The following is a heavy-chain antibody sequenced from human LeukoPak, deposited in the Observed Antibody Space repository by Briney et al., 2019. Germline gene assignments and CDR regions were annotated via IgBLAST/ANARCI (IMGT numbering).Heavy chain of an antibody. V-gene: IGHV3-7*01. J-gene: IGHJ4*02. CDR3: TRAWSRSSSWYDY. Sequence: GGSLRLSCAASGFTFKNYWMGWVRQTPGKGLEWVANIKQDGSEKYYVDSVKGRFTISRDNAKNSLLLRMDSLRAEDTAVYYCTRAWSRSSSWYDYWGQGTLVPVPS. CDR2: IKQDGSEK. D-gene: IGHD6-13*01. CDR1: GFTFKNYW.